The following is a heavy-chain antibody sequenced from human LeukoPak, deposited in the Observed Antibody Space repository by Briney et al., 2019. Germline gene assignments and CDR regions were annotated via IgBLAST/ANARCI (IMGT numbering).Heavy chain of an antibody. CDR3: ARGRGWTRYYFDY. D-gene: IGHD3/OR15-3a*01. CDR2: ISSSSSTI. J-gene: IGHJ4*02. V-gene: IGHV3-48*01. Sequence: PGGSLRLSCAASGFTFSSYSMNWVRQAPGKGLEWVSYISSSSSTIYYADSVKGRFTISRDNAKNSLYLQMNSLRAEDTAVYYCARGRGWTRYYFDYWGQGTLVTVSS. CDR1: GFTFSSYS.